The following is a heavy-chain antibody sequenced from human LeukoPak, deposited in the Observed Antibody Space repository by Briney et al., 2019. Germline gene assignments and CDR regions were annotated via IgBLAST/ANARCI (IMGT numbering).Heavy chain of an antibody. CDR3: AKPYDSSGYYLTDY. CDR2: ISGSGGST. V-gene: IGHV3-23*01. J-gene: IGHJ4*02. Sequence: HPGGSLRLSCAASGFTFSSYAMSWVRQAPGKGLEWVSAISGSGGSTYYADSVKGRLTISRDNSKNTLYLQMNSLRAEDTAVYYCAKPYDSSGYYLTDYWGQGTLVTVSS. D-gene: IGHD3-22*01. CDR1: GFTFSSYA.